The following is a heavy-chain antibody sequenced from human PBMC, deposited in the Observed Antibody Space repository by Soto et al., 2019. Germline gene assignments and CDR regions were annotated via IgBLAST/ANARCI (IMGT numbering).Heavy chain of an antibody. D-gene: IGHD1-26*01. CDR3: ATLFVGATPLYYYCGYFDY. CDR2: SSAYNGNT. Sequence: ASVKVSCKASGYTFTSYGISWVRQARGQGLEWMGWSSAYNGNTNYAQKLQGRVTMTTDTSTSTAYMELRSLRSDDTAVYYCATLFVGATPLYYYCGYFDYWRQGHLITVSS. J-gene: IGHJ4*02. CDR1: GYTFTSYG. V-gene: IGHV1-18*04.